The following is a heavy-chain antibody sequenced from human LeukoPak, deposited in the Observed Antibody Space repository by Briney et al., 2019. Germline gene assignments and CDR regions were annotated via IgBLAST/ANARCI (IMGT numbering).Heavy chain of an antibody. D-gene: IGHD6-13*01. CDR3: ARVGGAVAGLYYYGMDV. V-gene: IGHV1-2*02. CDR2: INPNSGGT. J-gene: IGHJ6*02. CDR1: GYTFTYYY. Sequence: ASVKVSCKASGYTFTYYYMHWVRQAPGQGLEWMGWINPNSGGTNYAQIFRGRVTMTRDTSISTAYMELSRLTSDDTAVYYCARVGGAVAGLYYYGMDVWGQGTTVTVS.